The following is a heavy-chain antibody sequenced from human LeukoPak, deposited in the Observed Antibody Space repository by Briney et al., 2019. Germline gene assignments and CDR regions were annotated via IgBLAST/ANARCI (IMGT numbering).Heavy chain of an antibody. Sequence: PSETLSLTCIVSGGSISSSIYYWAWVRQPPGKGLEWIGTVFYNGATQYSPSLRSRVTISIDTSTNQFSLKLSSVTAADTAVYYCARDPLWFGELAFDYWGQGTLVTVSS. CDR2: VFYNGAT. CDR3: ARDPLWFGELAFDY. D-gene: IGHD3-10*01. J-gene: IGHJ4*02. V-gene: IGHV4-39*07. CDR1: GGSISSSIYY.